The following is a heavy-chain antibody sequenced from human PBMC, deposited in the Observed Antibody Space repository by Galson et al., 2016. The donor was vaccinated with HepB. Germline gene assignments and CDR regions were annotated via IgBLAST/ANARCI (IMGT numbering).Heavy chain of an antibody. Sequence: LRLSCAASGFTFSTHWMHWIRQSPEKGLEWIGEIIHTGDTEYNPSFKSRVTISIDTPKKEFSLRLTSLTAEDTAVYYCARDMGESVALPYWGQGALVIVSS. J-gene: IGHJ4*02. CDR3: ARDMGESVALPY. V-gene: IGHV4-34*12. CDR1: GFTFSTHW. CDR2: IIHTGDT. D-gene: IGHD6-19*01.